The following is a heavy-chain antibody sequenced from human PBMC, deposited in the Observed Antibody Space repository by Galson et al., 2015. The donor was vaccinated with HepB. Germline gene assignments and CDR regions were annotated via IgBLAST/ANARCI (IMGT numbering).Heavy chain of an antibody. V-gene: IGHV3-30*04. Sequence: SLRLSCAASGFTFSSYAMHWVRQAPGKGLEWVAVISYDGSNKYYADSVKGRFTTSRDNSKNTLYLQMNSLRAEDTAVYYCARGAGSGSSWHWVQGTLVTVSS. D-gene: IGHD6-13*01. J-gene: IGHJ4*02. CDR1: GFTFSSYA. CDR3: ARGAGSGSSWH. CDR2: ISYDGSNK.